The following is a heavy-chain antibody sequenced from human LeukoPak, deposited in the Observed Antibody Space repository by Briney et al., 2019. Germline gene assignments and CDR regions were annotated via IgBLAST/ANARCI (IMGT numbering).Heavy chain of an antibody. CDR1: GFTFSSYW. Sequence: GGSLRLSCAPSGFTFSSYWMDWVRQAPGKGLVWVSRINSDGSSTSYADSVKGRFTISRDNAKNTLYLQMNSLRAEDTAVYYCARDVLLWFGEGGMDVWGQGTTVTVSS. CDR3: ARDVLLWFGEGGMDV. D-gene: IGHD3-10*01. V-gene: IGHV3-74*01. CDR2: INSDGSST. J-gene: IGHJ6*02.